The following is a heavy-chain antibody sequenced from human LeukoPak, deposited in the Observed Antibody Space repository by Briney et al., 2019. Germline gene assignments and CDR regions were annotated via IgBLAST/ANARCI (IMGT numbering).Heavy chain of an antibody. CDR2: IKQDGSEK. J-gene: IGHJ4*02. CDR3: ARDPDY. V-gene: IGHV3-7*01. Sequence: GKGLEWVANIKQDGSEKYYVDSVKGRFTISRDNAKNSLYLQMNSLRAEDTAVYYCARDPDYWGQGTLVTVSS.